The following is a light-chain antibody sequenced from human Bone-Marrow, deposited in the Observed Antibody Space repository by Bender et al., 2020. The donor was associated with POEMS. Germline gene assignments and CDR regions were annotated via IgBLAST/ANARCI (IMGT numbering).Light chain of an antibody. J-gene: IGLJ2*01. Sequence: QSVLTQPPSASGTPGQRVTISCSGGSSNIGAHAVNWYQHLPGTAPKLLIHSSHRRPSGVPARFSGSKSGNTASLTVSGLQAEDEADYYCSSYAGNNNFVVFGGGTKLTVL. CDR3: SSYAGNNNFVV. CDR1: SSNIGAHA. V-gene: IGLV1-44*01. CDR2: SSH.